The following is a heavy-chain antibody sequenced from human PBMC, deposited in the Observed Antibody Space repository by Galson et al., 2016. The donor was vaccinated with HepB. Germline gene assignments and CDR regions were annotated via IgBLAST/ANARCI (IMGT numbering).Heavy chain of an antibody. D-gene: IGHD1-26*01. CDR1: GYTFINYY. CDR2: GNPRTGST. V-gene: IGHV1-46*01. CDR3: ARDGHKWDFDY. J-gene: IGHJ4*02. Sequence: SVKVSCKASGYTFINYYMHWVRQAPGQGLEWMGIGNPRTGSTSYAQKFQDRVTVTRDTSTSTVYMELSSLTSEDTAVYYCARDGHKWDFDYWGQGSLVTVSS.